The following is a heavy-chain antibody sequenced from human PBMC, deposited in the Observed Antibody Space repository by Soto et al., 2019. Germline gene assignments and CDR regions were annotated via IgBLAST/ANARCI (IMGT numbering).Heavy chain of an antibody. CDR1: GFTFSSYG. CDR3: AKVVAATPVDY. Sequence: PGGSLRLSCAASGFTFSSYGMHWVRQAPGKGLEWVAVISYDGSNKYYADSVKGRFTISRDNSKNTLYLQMNSLRAEDTAVYYCAKVVAATPVDYWGQGT. J-gene: IGHJ4*02. D-gene: IGHD2-15*01. V-gene: IGHV3-30*18. CDR2: ISYDGSNK.